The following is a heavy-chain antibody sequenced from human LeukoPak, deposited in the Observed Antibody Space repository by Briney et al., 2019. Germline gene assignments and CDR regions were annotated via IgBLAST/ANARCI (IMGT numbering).Heavy chain of an antibody. D-gene: IGHD3-22*01. Sequence: ASVKVSCKASGYTFTSYYMHWVRQAPGQGLEWMGIINPSGGSTSYAQKFQGRVTMTRDTSTSTVYMELSSLRSEDTAVYYCARDPYYYDSSGYYHNDYWGQGTLVTVSS. J-gene: IGHJ4*02. V-gene: IGHV1-46*01. CDR1: GYTFTSYY. CDR3: ARDPYYYDSSGYYHNDY. CDR2: INPSGGST.